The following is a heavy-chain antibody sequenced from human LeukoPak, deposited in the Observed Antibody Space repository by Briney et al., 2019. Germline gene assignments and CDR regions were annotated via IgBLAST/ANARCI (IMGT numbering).Heavy chain of an antibody. CDR2: ISSGSRTI. Sequence: PGGSLRLSCAASGFTFSGYSMNWVRQAPGKGLEWLSYISSGSRTIYYADSVKGRFTVSRDNAKNSLYLQMNSLRAEDTAVYYCARESISGHRDFDYWGQGALVTLSS. CDR3: ARESISGHRDFDY. J-gene: IGHJ4*02. V-gene: IGHV3-48*01. D-gene: IGHD1-26*01. CDR1: GFTFSGYS.